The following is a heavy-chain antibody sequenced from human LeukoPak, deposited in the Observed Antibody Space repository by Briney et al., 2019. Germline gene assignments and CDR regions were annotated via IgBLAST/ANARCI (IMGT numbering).Heavy chain of an antibody. CDR1: GLTFSTYN. Sequence: HPGGSLRLSCAGSGLTFSTYNMNWVRQAPGKGLVWVSRINSDGSSIDYADSVKGRFTISRDNAKNTLFLQMNSLRAEDTAVYYCVRDGRNWGWGQGTLVTVSS. D-gene: IGHD7-27*01. CDR3: VRDGRNWG. V-gene: IGHV3-74*01. J-gene: IGHJ4*02. CDR2: INSDGSSI.